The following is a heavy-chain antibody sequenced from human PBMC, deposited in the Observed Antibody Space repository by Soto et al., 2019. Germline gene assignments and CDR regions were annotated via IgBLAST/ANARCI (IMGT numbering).Heavy chain of an antibody. D-gene: IGHD4-17*01. CDR2: IYYSGST. J-gene: IGHJ4*02. CDR3: ARAYYGDYPYFDY. CDR1: GGSISSGDYY. Sequence: TSETLSLTCTVSGGSISSGDYYWSWIRQPPGKGLEWIGYIYYSGSTNYNPSLKSRVTISIDTSKSLFSLKLSSLTSADTAVYFCARAYYGDYPYFDYWGQGALVTVSS. V-gene: IGHV4-61*08.